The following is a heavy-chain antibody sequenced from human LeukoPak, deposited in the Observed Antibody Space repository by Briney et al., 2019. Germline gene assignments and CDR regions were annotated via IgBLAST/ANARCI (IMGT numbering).Heavy chain of an antibody. D-gene: IGHD1-26*01. V-gene: IGHV4-34*01. CDR1: GGSFSGYY. J-gene: IGHJ6*02. Sequence: PSETLSLTCAVYGGSFSGYYWSWIRQPPGKGLEWIGEINHSGSTNYNPSLKSRVTISVDTSKNHFSLKLNSVTTADTAVYYCARMGSPKTPIARWELLSRRYYYGMDVWGQGTTVTVSS. CDR3: ARMGSPKTPIARWELLSRRYYYGMDV. CDR2: INHSGST.